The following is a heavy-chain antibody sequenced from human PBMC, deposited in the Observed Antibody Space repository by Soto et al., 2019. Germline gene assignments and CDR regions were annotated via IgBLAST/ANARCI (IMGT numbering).Heavy chain of an antibody. J-gene: IGHJ6*04. CDR3: ARAEGSGGSRPAVPTHV. D-gene: IGHD2-15*01. CDR1: GFTFSSYA. V-gene: IGHV3-30-3*01. Sequence: GGSLRLACAASGFTFSSYAMHWVRQAPGKGLEWVAVISYDGSNKYYADSVKGRFTISRDNSKNTLYLQMNSLRAEDTAVYYCARAEGSGGSRPAVPTHVSGKGTTVTLST. CDR2: ISYDGSNK.